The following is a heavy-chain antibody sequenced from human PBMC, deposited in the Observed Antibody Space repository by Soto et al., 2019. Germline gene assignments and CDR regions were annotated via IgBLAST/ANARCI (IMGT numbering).Heavy chain of an antibody. V-gene: IGHV1-69*13. D-gene: IGHD5-18*01. Sequence: SVKVSCKASGGTFSSYTISWVRQAPGQGLEWMGGIIPIFGTANYAQKFQGRVTITADESTSTAYMELSSLRSEDTAVYYCARDKGYSYGHYYYYGMDVWGQGTTVTVSS. CDR1: GGTFSSYT. CDR3: ARDKGYSYGHYYYYGMDV. CDR2: IIPIFGTA. J-gene: IGHJ6*02.